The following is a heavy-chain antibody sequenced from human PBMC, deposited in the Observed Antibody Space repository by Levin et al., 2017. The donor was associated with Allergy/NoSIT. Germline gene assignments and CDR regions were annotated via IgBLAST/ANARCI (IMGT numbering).Heavy chain of an antibody. CDR1: GFTFSSYW. J-gene: IGHJ6*03. CDR2: IKQDGSEK. Sequence: PGGSLRLSCAASGFTFSSYWMSWVRQAPGKGLEWVANIKQDGSEKYYVDSVKGRFTISRDNAKNSLYLQMNSLRADDTAVYYCARDGYTSGWSLDYYYYMDVWGKGTTVTVSS. V-gene: IGHV3-7*04. CDR3: ARDGYTSGWSLDYYYYMDV. D-gene: IGHD6-19*01.